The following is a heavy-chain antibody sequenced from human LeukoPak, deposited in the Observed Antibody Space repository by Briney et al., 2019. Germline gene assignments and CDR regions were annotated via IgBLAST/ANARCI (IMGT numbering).Heavy chain of an antibody. J-gene: IGHJ4*02. CDR1: GGSVSSGSYY. V-gene: IGHV4-61*01. D-gene: IGHD6-25*01. CDR3: ARDGRHFDY. Sequence: SETLSLTCTVSGGSVSSGSYYWSWIRQPPGKRLEWIGYIYYSGSTNYNPSLKSRVTISVDTSKNQFSLKLSSVTAADTAVYYCARDGRHFDYWGQGTLVTVSS. CDR2: IYYSGST.